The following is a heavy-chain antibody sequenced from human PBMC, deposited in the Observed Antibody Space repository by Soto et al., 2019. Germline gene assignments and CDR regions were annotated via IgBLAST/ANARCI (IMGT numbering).Heavy chain of an antibody. Sequence: PGKGLEWIGYIYYSGITDYNPSLKSRVTISVDTSKSQFSLKLSSVTAADTFFYQAADGRRDVRSVSAFLLNRSSDL. V-gene: IGHV4-59*01. D-gene: IGHD6-13*01. CDR3: ADGRRDVRSVSAFLLNRSSDL. J-gene: IGHJ2*01. CDR2: IYYSGIT.